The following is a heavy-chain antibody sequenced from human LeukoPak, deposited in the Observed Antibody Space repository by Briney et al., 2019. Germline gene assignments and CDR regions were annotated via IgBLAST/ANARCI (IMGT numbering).Heavy chain of an antibody. V-gene: IGHV1-24*01. CDR1: GYTFTDYY. Sequence: ASVKVSCKASGYTFTDYYMHWVRQAPGQGREWMGGFDPEDGETIYAQKFQGRVTMTEDTSTDTAYMELSSLRSEDTAVYYCATGITGTTLDYWGQGTLVTVSS. CDR3: ATGITGTTLDY. D-gene: IGHD1-7*01. CDR2: FDPEDGET. J-gene: IGHJ4*02.